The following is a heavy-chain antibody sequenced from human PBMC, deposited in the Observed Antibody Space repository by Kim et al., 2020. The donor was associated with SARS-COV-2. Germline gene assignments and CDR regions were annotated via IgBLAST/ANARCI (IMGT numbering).Heavy chain of an antibody. CDR1: GFSFSSYW. CDR2: IRQDGTEK. CDR3: ARGHQWPPGTFYI. D-gene: IGHD6-19*01. Sequence: GGSLRLSCIASGFSFSSYWMSWVRQAPGKGLEWVANIRQDGTEKYYVDSVKGRFTISRDNTENSLYLQMNSLRDEDTGVYYCARGHQWPPGTFYIWGQGT. J-gene: IGHJ3*02. V-gene: IGHV3-7*04.